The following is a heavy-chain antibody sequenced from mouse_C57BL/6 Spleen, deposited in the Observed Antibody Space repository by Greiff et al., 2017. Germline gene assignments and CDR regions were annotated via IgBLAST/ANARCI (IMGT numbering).Heavy chain of an antibody. CDR2: ISSGSSTI. CDR3: ARDDGYPYYAMDY. CDR1: GFTFSDYG. V-gene: IGHV5-17*01. D-gene: IGHD2-3*01. Sequence: EVQVVESGGGLVKPGGSLKLSCAASGFTFSDYGMHWVRQAPEKGLEWVAYISSGSSTIYYADTVKGRFTISRDNAKNTLFLQMTILRSEDTAMYYCARDDGYPYYAMDYWGQGTSVTVSS. J-gene: IGHJ4*01.